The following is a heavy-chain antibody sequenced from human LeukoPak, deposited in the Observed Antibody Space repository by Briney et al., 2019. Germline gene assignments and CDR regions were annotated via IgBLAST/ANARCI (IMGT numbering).Heavy chain of an antibody. CDR2: IFSDDSDA. J-gene: IGHJ4*02. CDR3: ARPEKYNYDGNNYYGFFDL. Sequence: GESPKISCQGFGYSFTRYWMAWVRQKPGKGLEWMGIIFSDDSDARYSPAFQGQVTITADKSLHTVYLQWSSVRASDTATYYCARPEKYNYDGNNYYGFFDLWGQGTLVTVSS. CDR1: GYSFTRYW. D-gene: IGHD5-24*01. V-gene: IGHV5-51*01.